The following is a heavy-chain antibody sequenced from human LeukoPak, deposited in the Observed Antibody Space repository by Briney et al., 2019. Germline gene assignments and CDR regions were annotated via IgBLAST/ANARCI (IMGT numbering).Heavy chain of an antibody. D-gene: IGHD6-13*01. CDR3: ARDPRSLYNSSWYFDY. CDR1: GFTFSSYA. CDR2: ISYDGSNK. V-gene: IGHV3-30-3*01. J-gene: IGHJ4*02. Sequence: GGSLRLSCAASGFTFSSYAMHWVRQAPGKGLEWVAVISYDGSNKYYADSVKGRFTISRDNSKNTLHLQMNSLRAEDTAVYYCARDPRSLYNSSWYFDYWGQGTLVTVSS.